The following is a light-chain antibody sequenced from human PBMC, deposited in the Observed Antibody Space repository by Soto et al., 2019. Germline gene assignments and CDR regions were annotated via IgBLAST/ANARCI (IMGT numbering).Light chain of an antibody. V-gene: IGKV3-15*01. CDR1: QSVSSN. CDR3: QQYNNWPPDRT. Sequence: EIVMTQSPATLSVSPGERATLSCRASQSVSSNLAWYQQKPGQAPRLLIYGASTRATGIPARFSGSGSGTEFNITISSLQSEDFAIYFCQQYNNWPPDRTFGQGTKVEIK. J-gene: IGKJ1*01. CDR2: GAS.